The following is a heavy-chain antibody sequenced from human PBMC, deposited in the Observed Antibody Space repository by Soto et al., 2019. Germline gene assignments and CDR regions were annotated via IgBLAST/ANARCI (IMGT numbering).Heavy chain of an antibody. D-gene: IGHD3-10*01. V-gene: IGHV3-23*01. CDR1: GFTFSNSA. Sequence: EVQLLESGGGLVQPVGSLRLSCAASGFTFSNSAMSWVRQAPGKGLEWVSAISGSGGSAYYADYVKGRFTMSRDNSNNRLFLQLNSLRAEDTAIYYCARGSTDSYTGSRIFDFWGRGNLVTVSS. CDR3: ARGSTDSYTGSRIFDF. CDR2: ISGSGGSA. J-gene: IGHJ4*02.